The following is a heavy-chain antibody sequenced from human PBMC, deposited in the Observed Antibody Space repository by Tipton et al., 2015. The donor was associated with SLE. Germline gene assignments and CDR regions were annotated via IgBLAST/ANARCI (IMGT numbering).Heavy chain of an antibody. J-gene: IGHJ4*02. D-gene: IGHD3-16*01. V-gene: IGHV3-23*03. CDR1: GFTFNRYA. Sequence: SLRLSCAASGFTFNRYAMSWVRQAPGKGLEWVSVVYHDHTTSYADSVKGRFTISRDNAKHSLYLQMNSLRAEDTAVYYCARLRGGEYFFDYWGQGTLVTVSS. CDR2: VYHDHTT. CDR3: ARLRGGEYFFDY.